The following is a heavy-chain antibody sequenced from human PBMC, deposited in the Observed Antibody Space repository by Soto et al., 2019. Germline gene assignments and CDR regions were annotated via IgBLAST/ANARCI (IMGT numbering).Heavy chain of an antibody. CDR2: IYHTGST. CDR3: ERGFEGHRDEYMDV. V-gene: IGHV4-4*02. CDR1: SGSISSSKW. Sequence: QVQLQESGPGLVKPSGTLSLTCVVSSGSISSSKWWSWVRQPPVKGLEWIGEIYHTGSTNYNPSLKSRVTISLDKSNHQFSLTLRSVTAADPAMYYCERGFEGHRDEYMDVWGNGTTVTVS. J-gene: IGHJ6*03.